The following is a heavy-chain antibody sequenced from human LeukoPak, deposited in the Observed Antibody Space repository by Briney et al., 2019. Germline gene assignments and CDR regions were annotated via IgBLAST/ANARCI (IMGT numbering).Heavy chain of an antibody. CDR3: ARHVRSNYAPLDY. J-gene: IGHJ4*02. CDR2: IYYSGDT. D-gene: IGHD4-11*01. Sequence: PSQTLSLTCTVSGGSISSHGYYWAWIRQPPGKGLEWIGSIYYSGDTYYNPSLKSRVTISVDTSKNQFSLKLSSVTAADTAVYYCARHVRSNYAPLDYWGQGTLVTVSS. V-gene: IGHV4-39*01. CDR1: GGSISSHGYY.